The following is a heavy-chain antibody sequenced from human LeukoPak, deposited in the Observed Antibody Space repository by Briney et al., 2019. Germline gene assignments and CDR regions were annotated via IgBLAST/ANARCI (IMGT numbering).Heavy chain of an antibody. CDR1: GFTFDDYG. CDR2: INWNGGST. V-gene: IGHV3-20*04. J-gene: IGHJ4*02. D-gene: IGHD5-24*01. Sequence: GGSLRLSCAASGFTFDDYGMSWVRQAPGKGLEWVSGINWNGGSTGYADSVKVRFTISRDNAKNSLYLQMNSLRAEDTALYYCARDSRWLQKDYWGQGTLVTVSS. CDR3: ARDSRWLQKDY.